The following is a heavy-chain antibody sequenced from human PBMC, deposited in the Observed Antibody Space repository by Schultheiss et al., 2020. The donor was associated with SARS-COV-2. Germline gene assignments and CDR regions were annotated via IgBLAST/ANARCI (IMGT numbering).Heavy chain of an antibody. CDR2: INPSGGST. Sequence: KISCAASGFTFSSYGMHWVRQAPGQGLEWMGIINPSGGSTSYAQKFQGRVTMTRDTSTSTVYMELSSLRSEDTAVYYCARGRKYYYYYGMDVWGQGTTVTVSS. V-gene: IGHV1-46*01. CDR1: GFTFSSYG. CDR3: ARGRKYYYYYGMDV. J-gene: IGHJ6*02.